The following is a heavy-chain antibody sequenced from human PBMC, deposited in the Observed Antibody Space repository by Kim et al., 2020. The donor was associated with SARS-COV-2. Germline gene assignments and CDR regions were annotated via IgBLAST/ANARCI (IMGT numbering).Heavy chain of an antibody. CDR3: SSDLVVYGMDV. CDR2: IYSVGST. Sequence: GGSLRLSCAASGFTVSSNYMTWVRQAPGKGLEWVSFIYSVGSTYYADSVKGRFTISRDNSKNTLYLQMNSLRSEDTAVYSCSSDLVVYGMDVCGQGTTVT. V-gene: IGHV3-53*01. CDR1: GFTVSSNY. J-gene: IGHJ6*02. D-gene: IGHD2-15*01.